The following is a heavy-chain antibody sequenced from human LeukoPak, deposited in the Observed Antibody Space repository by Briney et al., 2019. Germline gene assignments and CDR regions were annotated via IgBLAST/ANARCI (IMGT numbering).Heavy chain of an antibody. CDR2: IFYTGST. V-gene: IGHV4-59*01. CDR3: ARRRSAVTPLDY. Sequence: KPSETLSLTCTVSGDSISSSYWNWIRQPPGKGLEWIGYIFYTGSTNYNPSLKSRVTISVDTSKNQFSLKLSSVTAADTAVYYCARRRSAVTPLDYWGQGTLVTVSS. CDR1: GDSISSSY. J-gene: IGHJ4*02. D-gene: IGHD4-17*01.